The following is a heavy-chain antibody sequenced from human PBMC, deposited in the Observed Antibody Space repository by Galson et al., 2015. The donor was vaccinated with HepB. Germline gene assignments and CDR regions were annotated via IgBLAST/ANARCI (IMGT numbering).Heavy chain of an antibody. CDR3: ARVSGYYGSRERRWLDP. J-gene: IGHJ5*02. CDR1: GYTFTNYA. D-gene: IGHD3-10*01. V-gene: IGHV7-4-1*02. CDR2: INTNTGNP. Sequence: SVKVSCKASGYTFTNYAMNWVRQAPGQGLEWMGWINTNTGNPTYAQGFTGRFVFSLDTSVSTAYLQISSLKAEVTAVYYCARVSGYYGSRERRWLDPWGQGTLVTVSS.